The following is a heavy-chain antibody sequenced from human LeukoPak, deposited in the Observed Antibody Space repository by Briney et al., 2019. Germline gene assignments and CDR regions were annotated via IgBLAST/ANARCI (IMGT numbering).Heavy chain of an antibody. D-gene: IGHD1-1*01. V-gene: IGHV4-34*01. Sequence: SETLSLTCAVYGGSFSGYYWSWIRQPPGKGLEWIGEINHSGSTNYNPSLKSRVTISVDTSKNQFSLKLSSVTAADTAVYYCARAWRVFYGFDYSGQGTLVTVSS. CDR2: INHSGST. J-gene: IGHJ4*02. CDR3: ARAWRVFYGFDY. CDR1: GGSFSGYY.